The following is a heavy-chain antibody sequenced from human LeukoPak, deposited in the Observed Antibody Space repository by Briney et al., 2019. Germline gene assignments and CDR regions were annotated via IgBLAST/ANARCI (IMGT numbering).Heavy chain of an antibody. CDR1: GGSINSYY. D-gene: IGHD3-10*01. CDR3: ARGRSDYYLDS. Sequence: PSETLSLTCTVSGGSINSYYWSWIRQPPGKGLEWIGYIYYSGSTYYNPSLKSRVTISVDTSKNQFSLKLSSVTAADAAVYYCARGRSDYYLDSWGQGTLVTVSS. J-gene: IGHJ4*02. V-gene: IGHV4-59*08. CDR2: IYYSGST.